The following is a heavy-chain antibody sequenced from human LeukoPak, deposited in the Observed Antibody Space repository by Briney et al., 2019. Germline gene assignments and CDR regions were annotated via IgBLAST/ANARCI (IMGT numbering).Heavy chain of an antibody. CDR3: ARQGNTYYHDSSGYHNWFDP. J-gene: IGHJ5*02. CDR1: GGAISSTTYY. V-gene: IGHV4-39*01. D-gene: IGHD3-22*01. Sequence: SETLSLTCTVSGGAISSTTYYWGWIRQPPGKGLEWIVSIYYSGTIYYSERTYYNTSLKSRVTISVDTSKNQFSLKLSSVTAADTAVYYCARQGNTYYHDSSGYHNWFDPWGQGTLVTVSS. CDR2: IYYSGTIYYSERT.